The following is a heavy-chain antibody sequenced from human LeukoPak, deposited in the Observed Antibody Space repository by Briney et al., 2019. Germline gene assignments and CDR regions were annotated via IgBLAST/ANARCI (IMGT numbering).Heavy chain of an antibody. V-gene: IGHV3-23*01. D-gene: IGHD3-10*01. J-gene: IGHJ4*02. CDR3: ARDLDGSGRFDY. Sequence: PGGSLRLSCAASGFTFSSYAMSWVRQAPGKGLEWVSAISGSGGSTYYADSVKGRFTISRDNSKNTLYLQMNSLRAEDTAVYYCARDLDGSGRFDYWGQGTLVTVSS. CDR1: GFTFSSYA. CDR2: ISGSGGST.